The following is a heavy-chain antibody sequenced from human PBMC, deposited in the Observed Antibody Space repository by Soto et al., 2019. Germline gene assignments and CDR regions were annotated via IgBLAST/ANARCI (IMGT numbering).Heavy chain of an antibody. CDR2: IIPIFGTA. V-gene: IGHV1-69*06. D-gene: IGHD6-13*01. CDR3: ASGPDLYSSSWYGSYNWFDP. CDR1: GGTFSSYA. Sequence: SVKVSCKASGGTFSSYAISWVRQAPGQGLEWMGGIIPIFGTANYAQKFQGRVTITADKSTSTAYMELSSLRSEDTAVYYCASGPDLYSSSWYGSYNWFDPWGQGTLVTVSS. J-gene: IGHJ5*02.